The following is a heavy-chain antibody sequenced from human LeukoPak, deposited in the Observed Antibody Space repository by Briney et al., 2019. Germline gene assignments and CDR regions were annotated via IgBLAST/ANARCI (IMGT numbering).Heavy chain of an antibody. CDR3: AGHGYDDVWGSYTVAKYFDY. CDR1: GGSISSYY. V-gene: IGHV4-59*08. CDR2: IYYRGSN. D-gene: IGHD3-16*01. Sequence: SETLSLTCTVSGGSISSYYWSWIRQPPGKGLEWVGYIYYRGSNKYNPSLKSRVTISVDTSKTRFSLKLSSVPAADTAVYYCAGHGYDDVWGSYTVAKYFDYWGQGTLVTVSS. J-gene: IGHJ4*02.